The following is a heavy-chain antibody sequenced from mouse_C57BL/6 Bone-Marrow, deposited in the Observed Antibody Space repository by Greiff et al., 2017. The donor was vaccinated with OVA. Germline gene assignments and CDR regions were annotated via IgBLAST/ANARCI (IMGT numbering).Heavy chain of an antibody. J-gene: IGHJ3*01. Sequence: VKVVESGAELVKPGASVKISCKASGYVFSSYWMNWVKQRPGKGLEWIGQIYPGDGDTNYNEKFKGKATLTADKSSSTAYMQLSSLTSEDSAVYFCARGAYWGQGTLVTVYA. CDR2: IYPGDGDT. CDR1: GYVFSSYW. V-gene: IGHV1-80*01. CDR3: ARGAY.